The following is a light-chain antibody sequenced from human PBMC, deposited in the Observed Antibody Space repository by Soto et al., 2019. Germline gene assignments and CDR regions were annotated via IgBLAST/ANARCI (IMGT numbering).Light chain of an antibody. CDR3: QQYNSYWT. V-gene: IGKV1-5*01. J-gene: IGKJ1*01. CDR2: DAS. CDR1: QSISSW. Sequence: IQMTQSPSTLSACVGDRVTITCRASQSISSWLAWYQQKAGKAPKLLIYDASSLESGVPSRFSGSGSGTEFTLTISSLQPDDFATYYCQQYNSYWTFGQGTKVDIK.